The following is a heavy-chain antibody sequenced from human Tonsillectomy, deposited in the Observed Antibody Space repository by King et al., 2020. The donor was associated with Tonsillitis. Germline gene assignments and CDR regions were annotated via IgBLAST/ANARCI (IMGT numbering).Heavy chain of an antibody. CDR3: GGMVYSGDY. V-gene: IGHV3-30*02. J-gene: IGHJ4*02. Sequence: VQLVESGGGVVQPGGSLRLSCAASGFTFSRYGMHWVRQAPGKGLEWVAFIRSEGSSKHYADSVKGRFTISRDNSNNTLYLQMNSLRAEDTAVYYCGGMVYSGDYWGQGTLVTVSS. CDR2: IRSEGSSK. CDR1: GFTFSRYG. D-gene: IGHD2-8*01.